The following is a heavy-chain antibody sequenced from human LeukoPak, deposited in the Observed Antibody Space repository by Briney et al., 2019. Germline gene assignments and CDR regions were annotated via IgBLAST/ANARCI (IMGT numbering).Heavy chain of an antibody. J-gene: IGHJ4*02. CDR2: ISGSGGST. Sequence: GGSLRLSCAASGFTFSSYAMSWVRHAPGKGLEWVSAISGSGGSTYYADSVKGRFTISRDNSKNTLYLQMNSLRAEDTAVYYCAKGITAGIRGNYFDYWGQGTLVTVSS. CDR1: GFTFSSYA. V-gene: IGHV3-23*01. D-gene: IGHD3-10*01. CDR3: AKGITAGIRGNYFDY.